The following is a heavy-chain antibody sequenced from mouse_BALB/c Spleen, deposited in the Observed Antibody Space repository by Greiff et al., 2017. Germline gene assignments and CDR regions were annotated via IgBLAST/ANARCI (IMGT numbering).Heavy chain of an antibody. CDR3: AREGYDYDLDY. D-gene: IGHD2-4*01. CDR1: GFSLTSYG. V-gene: IGHV2-9*02. CDR2: IWAGGST. J-gene: IGHJ4*01. Sequence: VQVVESGPGLVVPSESLSITCTVSGFSLTSYGVHWVRQPPGKGLEWLGVIWAGGSTNYNSALMSRLSISKDNSKSQVFLKMNSLQTDDTAMYYCAREGYDYDLDYWGQGTSVTVSS.